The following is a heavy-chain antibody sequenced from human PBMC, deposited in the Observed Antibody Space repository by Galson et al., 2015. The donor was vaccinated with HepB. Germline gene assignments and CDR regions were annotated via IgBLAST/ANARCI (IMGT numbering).Heavy chain of an antibody. CDR1: GFTFYSYT. J-gene: IGHJ4*02. CDR3: VRAAYSGTWYAPGDY. Sequence: SLRLSCAASGFTFYSYTMNWVRQAPGKGLEWLASISGGSSYIYYRDSMKGRFTISRDNAKNSLYLQMTSLRAEDTAVYYCVRAAYSGTWYAPGDYWGQAPLVPVSS. V-gene: IGHV3-21*01. D-gene: IGHD6-13*01. CDR2: ISGGSSYI.